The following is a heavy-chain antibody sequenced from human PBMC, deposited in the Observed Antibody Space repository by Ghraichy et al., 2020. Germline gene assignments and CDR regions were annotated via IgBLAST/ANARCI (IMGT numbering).Heavy chain of an antibody. J-gene: IGHJ4*02. V-gene: IGHV4-34*01. CDR1: GGSFSSYY. Sequence: SETLSLTCAVYGGSFSSYYWSLIRQPPGKGLEWIGEIKHSISTTYNPSLKSRVTISVDTSKNQFSLKLSSVTAADTAVYYCARGTYPPLYYWGQGTLVTVSA. CDR3: ARGTYPPLYY. CDR2: IKHSIST.